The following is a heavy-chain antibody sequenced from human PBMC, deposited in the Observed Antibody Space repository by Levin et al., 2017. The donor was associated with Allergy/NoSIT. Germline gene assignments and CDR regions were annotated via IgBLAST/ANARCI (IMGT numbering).Heavy chain of an antibody. Sequence: SETLSLTCAVYGGSFSGYYWSWIRQPPGKGLEWIGEINHSGSTNYNPSLKSRVTISVDTSKNQFSLKLSSVTAADTAVYYCAREKYSSSYSYYYYYMDVWGKGTTVTVSS. J-gene: IGHJ6*03. V-gene: IGHV4-34*01. CDR3: AREKYSSSYSYYYYYMDV. CDR1: GGSFSGYY. D-gene: IGHD6-6*01. CDR2: INHSGST.